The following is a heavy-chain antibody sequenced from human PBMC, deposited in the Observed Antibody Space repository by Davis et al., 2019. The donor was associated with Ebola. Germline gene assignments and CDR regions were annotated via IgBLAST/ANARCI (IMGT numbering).Heavy chain of an antibody. CDR2: IYPGDSDT. Sequence: GESLKISCKGSGYSFTSYWIGWVRQMPGKGLEWMGIIYPGDSDTRYSPSFQGQVTISADKSISTAYLQWSSLKASDTAMYYCARRVEGYCSSTSCPYYYYYYMDVWGKGTTVTVSS. CDR3: ARRVEGYCSSTSCPYYYYYYMDV. CDR1: GYSFTSYW. J-gene: IGHJ6*03. D-gene: IGHD2-2*01. V-gene: IGHV5-51*01.